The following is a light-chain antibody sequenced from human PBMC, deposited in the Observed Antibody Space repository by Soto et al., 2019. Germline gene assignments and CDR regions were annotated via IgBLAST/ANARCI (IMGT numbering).Light chain of an antibody. Sequence: QSALTQPASVSGSPGQSITISCTGTSSDVGGYNYVSWYQQHPGKAPKLMIYGVSNRPSGVSSRFSGSKSGNTASLTISALQAEDEADYYCSSYTSSSTLVFGGGTKVTVL. CDR3: SSYTSSSTLV. V-gene: IGLV2-14*01. J-gene: IGLJ3*02. CDR2: GVS. CDR1: SSDVGGYNY.